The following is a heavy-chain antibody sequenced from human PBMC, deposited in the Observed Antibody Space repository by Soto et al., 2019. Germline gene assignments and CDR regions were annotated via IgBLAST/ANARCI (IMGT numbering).Heavy chain of an antibody. CDR2: INPNRGFT. CDR3: ARGAAVVTTIPRYGLDV. CDR1: GYTFSDYY. D-gene: IGHD2-21*02. J-gene: IGHJ6*02. V-gene: IGHV1-2*02. Sequence: QVHLVQSEAEVKKPGASLRVSCKTSGYTFSDYYIHWLRQAPGQGPEWMGWINPNRGFTKFSQKFQGRVTMTTDTSINTAYMDLTSLMSDDTAVYYCARGAAVVTTIPRYGLDVWGQGTTVTVSS.